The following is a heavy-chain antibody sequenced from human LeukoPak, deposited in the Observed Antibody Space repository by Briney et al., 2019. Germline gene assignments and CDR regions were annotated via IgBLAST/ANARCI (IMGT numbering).Heavy chain of an antibody. CDR2: DYCGGNT. Sequence: SETLSLTCTVSGFSVTTDSYCWGWIRQPPGKGLEWIGYDYCGGNTNYDPSLKRRVTISVDTSKNQFFLTLTSVTAADTAVYFCARDHFGSLDSWGQGTLVTVSS. CDR1: GFSVTTDSYC. V-gene: IGHV4-61*01. J-gene: IGHJ4*02. CDR3: ARDHFGSLDS. D-gene: IGHD3-10*01.